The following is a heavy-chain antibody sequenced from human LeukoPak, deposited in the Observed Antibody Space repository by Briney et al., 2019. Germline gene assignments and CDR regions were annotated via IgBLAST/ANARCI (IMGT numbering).Heavy chain of an antibody. J-gene: IGHJ6*02. Sequence: GGSLRLSRAASGFTVSSNYMSWVRQAPGKGLEWVSVIYSGGSTYYADSVKGRFTISRDNSKNTLYLQMNSLRAEDTGVYYCAGTDYGDYSTGYYGMDVWGQGTTVTVSS. CDR2: IYSGGST. CDR3: AGTDYGDYSTGYYGMDV. CDR1: GFTVSSNY. V-gene: IGHV3-66*01. D-gene: IGHD4-17*01.